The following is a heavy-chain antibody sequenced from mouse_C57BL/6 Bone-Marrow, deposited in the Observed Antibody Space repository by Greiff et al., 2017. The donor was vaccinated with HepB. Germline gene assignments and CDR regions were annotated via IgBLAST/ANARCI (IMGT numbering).Heavy chain of an antibody. V-gene: IGHV1-63*01. J-gene: IGHJ2*01. CDR1: GYTFTNYW. Sequence: VKLMESGAELVRPGTSVKMSCKASGYTFTNYWIGWAKQRPGHGLEWIGDIYPGGGYTNYNEKFKGKATLTADKSSSTAYMQFSSLTSEDSAIYYCARARFYYYGSSLYYFDYWGQGTTLTVSS. CDR3: ARARFYYYGSSLYYFDY. CDR2: IYPGGGYT. D-gene: IGHD1-1*01.